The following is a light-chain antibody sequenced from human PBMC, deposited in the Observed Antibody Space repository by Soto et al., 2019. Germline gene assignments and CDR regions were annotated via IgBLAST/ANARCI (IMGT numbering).Light chain of an antibody. Sequence: EIVWTQSPATLSLSPGERATLSCRASQSLSSYLAWYQQKPGQAPRLLIYDASNRATGIPARFSGSGSGTDFTLTISSLEPEDFAVYYCQQRTNWLTFGGGTKVDIK. J-gene: IGKJ4*01. CDR2: DAS. CDR1: QSLSSY. CDR3: QQRTNWLT. V-gene: IGKV3-11*01.